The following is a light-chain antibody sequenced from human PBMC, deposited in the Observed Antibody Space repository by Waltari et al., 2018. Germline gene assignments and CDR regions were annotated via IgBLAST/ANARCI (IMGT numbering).Light chain of an antibody. J-gene: IGLJ2*01. CDR3: SSYTSIVV. V-gene: IGLV2-14*01. Sequence: QSALTQPASVSGSPGQSITISCTGTSSQVGGYNYVSWYQQHPGKAPKLMIYEVSNRPSGVSNRFSGSKSGNTASLTISGLQAEDEADYYCSSYTSIVVFGGGTKLTVL. CDR1: SSQVGGYNY. CDR2: EVS.